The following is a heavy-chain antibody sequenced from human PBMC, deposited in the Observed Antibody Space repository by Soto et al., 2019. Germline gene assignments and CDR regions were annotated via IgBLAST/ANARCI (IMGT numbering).Heavy chain of an antibody. J-gene: IGHJ6*02. CDR1: GFTFSSYA. Sequence: GGSLRLSCAASGFTFSSYAMSWVRQAPGKGLEWVSAISGSGGSTYYADSVKGRFTISRDNSKNTLYLQMNSLRAEDTAVYYCANPPYYYYGMDVWGPGTTVTVSS. V-gene: IGHV3-23*01. CDR3: ANPPYYYYGMDV. CDR2: ISGSGGST.